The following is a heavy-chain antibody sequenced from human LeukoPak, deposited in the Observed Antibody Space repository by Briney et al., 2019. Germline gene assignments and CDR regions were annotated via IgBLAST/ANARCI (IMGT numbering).Heavy chain of an antibody. Sequence: MPGGSLRLSCAASGFTFSRYEMNWVRQAPGKGLEWVSSITSSSNYIYNADSVKGRFTISRDNAQNALYLQMNSLRAEDTAVYYCARGGDCSSTSCYLINDYWGQGTLVTVSS. D-gene: IGHD2-2*01. J-gene: IGHJ4*02. V-gene: IGHV3-21*06. CDR2: ITSSSNYI. CDR3: ARGGDCSSTSCYLINDY. CDR1: GFTFSRYE.